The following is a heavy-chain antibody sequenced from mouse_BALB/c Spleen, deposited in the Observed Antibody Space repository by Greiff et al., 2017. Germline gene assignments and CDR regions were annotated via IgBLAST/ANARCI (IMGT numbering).Heavy chain of an antibody. J-gene: IGHJ4*01. V-gene: IGHV1-14*01. Sequence: VQLKESGPELVKPGASVKMSCKDSGYTFTSYVMHWVKQKPGQGLEWIGYINPYNDGTKYNEKFKGKATLTSDKSSSTAYMELSSLTSEDSAVYYCAREGYYGDAMDYWGQGTSVTVSS. CDR2: INPYNDGT. D-gene: IGHD1-1*01. CDR3: AREGYYGDAMDY. CDR1: GYTFTSYV.